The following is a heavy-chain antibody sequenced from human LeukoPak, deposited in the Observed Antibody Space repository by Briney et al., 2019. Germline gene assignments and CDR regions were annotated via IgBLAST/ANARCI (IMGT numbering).Heavy chain of an antibody. CDR1: VFTFSSDA. V-gene: IGHV3-23*01. CDR3: AARPVRDLGALDF. D-gene: IGHD5-24*01. Sequence: PGGSLRLSCAASVFTFSSDAMAWVRQAPGKGRGWVSFISGSGGSTFYPDSVKGRFTISRDNSKNTLYLQMDRLRADDTAVYYCAARPVRDLGALDFWGQGTLVTVSS. J-gene: IGHJ4*02. CDR2: ISGSGGST.